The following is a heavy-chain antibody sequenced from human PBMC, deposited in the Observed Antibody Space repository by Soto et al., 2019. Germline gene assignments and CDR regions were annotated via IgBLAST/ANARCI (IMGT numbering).Heavy chain of an antibody. CDR1: GFTFSSYS. Sequence: EVQLVESGGGLVQPGGSLRLSCAASGFTFSSYSMNWVRQAPGKGLEWVSYISSSSSTIYYADSVKGRFTISRDNAKNSRYLQMNSLRAEYTAVYYCARGAYLNWFDPWGQGTLVTVSS. CDR2: ISSSSSTI. V-gene: IGHV3-48*01. CDR3: ARGAYLNWFDP. J-gene: IGHJ5*02.